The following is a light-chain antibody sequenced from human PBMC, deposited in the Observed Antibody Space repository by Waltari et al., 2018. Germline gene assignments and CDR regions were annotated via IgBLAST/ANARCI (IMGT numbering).Light chain of an antibody. CDR3: SSYTTNRHYV. CDR2: DVS. CDR1: NSDVGAYDY. V-gene: IGLV2-14*01. Sequence: QSDLTQPASVSGSPGQSITISCTGTNSDVGAYDYVSWYQPYPGKAPNLVIFDVSSRPSGASGRFSGSKSGNTASLIISHLQAEDEADYYCSSYTTNRHYVFGAGTKVTVL. J-gene: IGLJ1*01.